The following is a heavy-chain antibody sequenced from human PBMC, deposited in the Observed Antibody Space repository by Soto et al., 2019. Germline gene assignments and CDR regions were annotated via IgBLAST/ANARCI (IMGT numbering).Heavy chain of an antibody. CDR2: IPSRRRP. CDR1: GASIAGGSYY. Sequence: QVQLRESGPGLVKPSQTLLLTCSVSGASIAGGSYYWSWLRQPPGKGLEWIGYIPSRRRPCYHPSLASPSTISSDTSKNQLSLQLPSVTAADTAVYYCARDQYSGYDFALWGQGALVTVSS. V-gene: IGHV4-30-4*01. D-gene: IGHD5-12*01. J-gene: IGHJ5*02. CDR3: ARDQYSGYDFAL.